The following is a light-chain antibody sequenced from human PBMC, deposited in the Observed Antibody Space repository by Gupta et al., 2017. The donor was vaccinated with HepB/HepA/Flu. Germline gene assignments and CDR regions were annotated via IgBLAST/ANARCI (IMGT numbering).Light chain of an antibody. CDR1: RSNIGTNG. Sequence: QSVMTQPPSASGTPGQRVTISCSGSRSNIGTNGVNWYQQLPGTAPQLLMYKNNQRPSGVPDRFSGSKTGTSASLAISGLQSEDEAEDDCASWDDSLNGPVFGGGTILTVL. V-gene: IGLV1-44*01. J-gene: IGLJ3*02. CDR3: ASWDDSLNGPV. CDR2: KNN.